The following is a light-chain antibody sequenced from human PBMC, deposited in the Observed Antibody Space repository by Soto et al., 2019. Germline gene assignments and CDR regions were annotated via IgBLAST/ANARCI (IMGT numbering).Light chain of an antibody. CDR2: ELS. CDR3: SSYAGSNNLV. J-gene: IGLJ2*01. CDR1: SSDVGGFNF. V-gene: IGLV2-8*01. Sequence: QSALTQPPSASGSPGQSVTISCTGTSSDVGGFNFVSWYQHHPGKAPKLMIYELSKRPSGVPDRFSGSKSGNAASLTVSGLQAEDEADYYCSSYAGSNNLVFGGGTQLTVL.